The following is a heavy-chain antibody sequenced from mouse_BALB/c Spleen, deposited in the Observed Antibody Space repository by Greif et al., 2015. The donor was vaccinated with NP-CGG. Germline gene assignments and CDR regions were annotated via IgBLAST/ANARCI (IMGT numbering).Heavy chain of an antibody. CDR2: ILPGSGST. V-gene: IGHV1-9*01. D-gene: IGHD2-4*01. CDR1: GYTFSSYW. Sequence: QVQLKQSGAELMKPGASVKISCKATGYTFSSYWIEWVKQRPGHGLEWIGEILPGSGSTNYNEKFKGKATFTADTSSNTAYMQLSSLTSEDSAVYYCASMITTAWFAYWGQGTLVTVSA. CDR3: ASMITTAWFAY. J-gene: IGHJ3*01.